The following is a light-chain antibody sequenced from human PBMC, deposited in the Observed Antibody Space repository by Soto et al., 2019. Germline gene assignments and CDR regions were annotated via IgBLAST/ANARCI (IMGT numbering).Light chain of an antibody. J-gene: IGLJ1*01. Sequence: QSALTQPASVSGSPGQSITISCTGTSSDVGGYNYFSWYQQHPDKAPKFMIYDVSNRPSVVSNRFSGSKSGNTASLTISGLQAEDEADYHCSSYTTSNTRQIVFGTGTKVTVL. V-gene: IGLV2-14*01. CDR3: SSYTTSNTRQIV. CDR2: DVS. CDR1: SSDVGGYNY.